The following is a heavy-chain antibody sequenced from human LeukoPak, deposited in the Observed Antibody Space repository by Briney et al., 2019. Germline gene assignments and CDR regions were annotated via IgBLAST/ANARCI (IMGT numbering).Heavy chain of an antibody. CDR3: ARLRSAYGDYGDAFDI. D-gene: IGHD4-17*01. CDR2: IYPGDSDT. J-gene: IGHJ3*02. CDR1: GSIFTSYW. V-gene: IGHV5-51*01. Sequence: GGSLQISCKGSGSIFTSYWIGWGRQVPGEGVEWMGIIYPGDSDTRSSPSFQRQVTISADKSISTAYLQWSSLKASDTAMYYCARLRSAYGDYGDAFDIWGQGTMVTVSS.